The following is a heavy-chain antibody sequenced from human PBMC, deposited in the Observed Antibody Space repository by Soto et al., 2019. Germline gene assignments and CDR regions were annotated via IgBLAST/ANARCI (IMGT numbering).Heavy chain of an antibody. CDR2: ISYDGSNK. J-gene: IGHJ5*02. D-gene: IGHD6-19*01. CDR1: GFTFSSYG. Sequence: QVQLVESGGGVVQPGRSLRLSCAASGFTFSSYGMHWVRQAPGKGLEWVAVISYDGSNKYYADSVKGRFTISRDNSKNTLYVQMNSLRAEDTAVYYCGKGGTSGWNNWFDPWGQGTLVTVSS. CDR3: GKGGTSGWNNWFDP. V-gene: IGHV3-30*18.